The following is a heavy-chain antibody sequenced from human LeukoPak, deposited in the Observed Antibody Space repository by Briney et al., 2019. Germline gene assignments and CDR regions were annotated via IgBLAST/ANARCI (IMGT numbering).Heavy chain of an antibody. CDR1: GYTLTELS. Sequence: ASVKVSCKVSGYTLTELSMNWVRQAPGKGLEWMGGFDPEDGETIYAQKFQGRVTMTEDTSTDTAYMELSRLRSDDTAVYYCARRAGRYDAFDIWGQGTMVTVSS. D-gene: IGHD6-19*01. CDR3: ARRAGRYDAFDI. J-gene: IGHJ3*02. CDR2: FDPEDGET. V-gene: IGHV1-24*01.